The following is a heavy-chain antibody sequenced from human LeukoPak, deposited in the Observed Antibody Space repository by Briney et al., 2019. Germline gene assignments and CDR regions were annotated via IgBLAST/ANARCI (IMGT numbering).Heavy chain of an antibody. CDR3: ARGGTVSTSWYLDL. CDR1: GGSFSDYY. V-gene: IGHV4-34*01. D-gene: IGHD1-14*01. CDR2: INHSGSA. J-gene: IGHJ2*01. Sequence: SETLSLTCAVFGGSFSDYYWSWIRQPPGEGLQWIGEINHSGSANYNPSLKSRVTISVDTSKSQFSLKVISVTAADTALYYCARGGTVSTSWYLDLWGRGTLVTVSS.